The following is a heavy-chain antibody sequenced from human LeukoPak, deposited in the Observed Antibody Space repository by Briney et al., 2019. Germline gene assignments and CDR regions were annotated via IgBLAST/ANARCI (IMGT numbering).Heavy chain of an antibody. Sequence: GASVKVSCKASGYTFTDYYMHWVRQAPGQGFEWMGWINPNDGDTNYAQKFQGRVTMTRDTSISTAHMEVSRLRSDDTAVYYCARANFLYCSSTTCLFDDWGQGTLVTVSS. V-gene: IGHV1-2*02. CDR1: GYTFTDYY. D-gene: IGHD2-2*01. CDR2: INPNDGDT. J-gene: IGHJ4*02. CDR3: ARANFLYCSSTTCLFDD.